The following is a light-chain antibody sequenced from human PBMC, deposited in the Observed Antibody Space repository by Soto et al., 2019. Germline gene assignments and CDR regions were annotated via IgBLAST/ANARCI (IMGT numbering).Light chain of an antibody. CDR2: DVI. CDR1: SSDVGGYNY. CDR3: SSFTSSTPTYV. V-gene: IGLV2-14*01. J-gene: IGLJ7*01. Sequence: QSALTQPASVSGSPGQSITIPCTGSSSDVGGYNYVSWHQQHPGKAPKLIIYDVIHRPSGVSSRFSGSRSGNTASLIISGLQAEDEADYYCSSFTSSTPTYVFGSGTQLTVL.